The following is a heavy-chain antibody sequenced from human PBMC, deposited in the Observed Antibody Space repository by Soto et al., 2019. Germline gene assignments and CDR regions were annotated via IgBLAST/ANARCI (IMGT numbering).Heavy chain of an antibody. D-gene: IGHD4-17*01. Sequence: QVQLVQSGAEVKKPGASVKVSCKASGYTFTSYGISWVRQAPGQGLEWMGWISACNGNTNYAQKLQGRGTRTTDTSTSTAYMELRSLRSDDTAVYYCARGVDYGDYPSWFDPWGQGTLVTVSS. CDR3: ARGVDYGDYPSWFDP. CDR2: ISACNGNT. V-gene: IGHV1-18*01. J-gene: IGHJ5*02. CDR1: GYTFTSYG.